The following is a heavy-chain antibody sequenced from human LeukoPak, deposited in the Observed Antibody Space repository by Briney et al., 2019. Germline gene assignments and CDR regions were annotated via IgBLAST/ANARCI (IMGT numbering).Heavy chain of an antibody. Sequence: ASVKVSCKVSGYTLTELSMHWVRQAPGKGLEWMGGFDPEDGETIYAQKFQGRVTMTEDTSTDTAYMELSSLRSEDTAVYYCATDPPRSGYRSDAFDIWGQGTMVTVSS. CDR1: GYTLTELS. V-gene: IGHV1-24*01. CDR3: ATDPPRSGYRSDAFDI. J-gene: IGHJ3*02. CDR2: FDPEDGET. D-gene: IGHD5-12*01.